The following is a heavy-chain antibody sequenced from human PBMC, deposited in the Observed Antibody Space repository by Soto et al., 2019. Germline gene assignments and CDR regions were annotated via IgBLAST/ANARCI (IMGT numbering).Heavy chain of an antibody. Sequence: ASETLSLTCTVSGGSISRSSYYWGWIRQPPGKGLEWIGSIYYSGSTYYNPSLKSRVTISVDTSKNQFSLKLSSVTAADTAVYYCARHDYGGFGLWGKGTLVTVSS. CDR2: IYYSGST. CDR3: ARHDYGGFGL. V-gene: IGHV4-39*01. CDR1: GGSISRSSYY. J-gene: IGHJ4*02. D-gene: IGHD4-17*01.